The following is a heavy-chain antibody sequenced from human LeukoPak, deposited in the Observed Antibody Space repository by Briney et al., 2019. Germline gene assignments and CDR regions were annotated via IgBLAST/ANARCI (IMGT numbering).Heavy chain of an antibody. CDR1: GFTFSSYS. CDR3: ARVLSGYVDY. CDR2: ISSSSSYI. J-gene: IGHJ4*02. V-gene: IGHV3-21*01. D-gene: IGHD1-26*01. Sequence: GGSLRLSCAASGFTFSSYSMNWVRQAPGKGLEWVSSISSSSSYIYYADSVKGRFTISRDNAKNSLYLQMNSLRAEVTAVYYCARVLSGYVDYWGQGTLVTVSS.